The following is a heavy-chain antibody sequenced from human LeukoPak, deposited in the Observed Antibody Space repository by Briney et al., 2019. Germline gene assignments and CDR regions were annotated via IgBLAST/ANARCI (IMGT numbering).Heavy chain of an antibody. CDR2: ISNNGGYT. J-gene: IGHJ1*01. Sequence: GGSLRLYCAASGFTFSSSAMSWVRQAPGKGLEWVSAISNNGGYTYYADSVQGRFTISRDNSKSTLCLQMNSLRAEDTAVYYCAKQLGYCSDGSCYFPHWGQGTLVTVSS. CDR3: AKQLGYCSDGSCYFPH. CDR1: GFTFSSSA. V-gene: IGHV3-23*01. D-gene: IGHD2-15*01.